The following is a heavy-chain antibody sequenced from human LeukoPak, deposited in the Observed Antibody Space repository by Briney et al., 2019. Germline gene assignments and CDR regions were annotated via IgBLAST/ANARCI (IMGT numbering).Heavy chain of an antibody. V-gene: IGHV3-30*18. J-gene: IGHJ5*02. Sequence: PGRSLRLSCAASGFTFSSYGMHWVRQALGKGLEWVALISYDGSNKYYADSVKGRFTISRDNSKNTLYLQMNSLRAEDTAVYYCAKAGYSSSWYWFDPWGQGTLVTVSS. CDR2: ISYDGSNK. D-gene: IGHD6-13*01. CDR1: GFTFSSYG. CDR3: AKAGYSSSWYWFDP.